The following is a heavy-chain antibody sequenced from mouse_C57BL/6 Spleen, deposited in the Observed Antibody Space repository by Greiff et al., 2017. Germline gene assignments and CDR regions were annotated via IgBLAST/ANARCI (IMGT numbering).Heavy chain of an antibody. D-gene: IGHD2-3*01. V-gene: IGHV1-64*01. J-gene: IGHJ3*01. CDR1: GYTFTSYW. CDR2: IHPNSGST. Sequence: QVQLQQPGAELVKPGASVKLSCKASGYTFTSYWMHWVKQRPGQGLEWIGMIHPNSGSTNYNEKFKSKATLTVDKSYSTAYMQLSSLTSEDSAVYYCARSHSDGYYGAYWGQGTLVTVSA. CDR3: ARSHSDGYYGAY.